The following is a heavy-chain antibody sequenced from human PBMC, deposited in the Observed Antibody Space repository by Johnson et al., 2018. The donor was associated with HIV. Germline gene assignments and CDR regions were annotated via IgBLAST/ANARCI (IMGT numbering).Heavy chain of an antibody. Sequence: VQLVESGGGLVQPGGSLRLSCAASGFTVSSNYMSWVRQAPGKGLEWVSIIYSGGSTYYADSVKGRFTISRDNSKNTLYLQMNSLRAEDTAVYYCARMGGYVVVDAFDIWGQGTMVTVSS. J-gene: IGHJ3*02. V-gene: IGHV3-66*01. CDR2: IYSGGST. D-gene: IGHD5-12*01. CDR3: ARMGGYVVVDAFDI. CDR1: GFTVSSNY.